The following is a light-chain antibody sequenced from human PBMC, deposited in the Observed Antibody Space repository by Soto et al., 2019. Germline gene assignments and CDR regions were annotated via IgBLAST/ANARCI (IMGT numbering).Light chain of an antibody. Sequence: QLVLTQSPSASASLGASVKLTCTLSSGHSSYAIAWHQQQPEKGPRYLMKLNSDGSHSKGDGIPDRFSGSSSGAERYLTICSLQYEDEADYYYPTWGTGIQVFGGGTKLTVL. CDR1: SGHSSYA. CDR3: PTWGTGIQV. V-gene: IGLV4-69*01. J-gene: IGLJ3*02. CDR2: LNSDGSH.